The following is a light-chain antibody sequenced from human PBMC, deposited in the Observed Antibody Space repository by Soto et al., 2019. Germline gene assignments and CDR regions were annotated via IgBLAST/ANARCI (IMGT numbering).Light chain of an antibody. J-gene: IGLJ3*02. Sequence: QTVVTQEPSFSVSPGRTVTLTCGLSSGSVSTSYYPSWYQQTPGQAPRTLIYNTNTRSSGVPDRFSGSILGGKAALTITGAQADDESDYYCVLYMGSGIWVFGGGTKLTVL. V-gene: IGLV8-61*01. CDR2: NTN. CDR3: VLYMGSGIWV. CDR1: SGSVSTSYY.